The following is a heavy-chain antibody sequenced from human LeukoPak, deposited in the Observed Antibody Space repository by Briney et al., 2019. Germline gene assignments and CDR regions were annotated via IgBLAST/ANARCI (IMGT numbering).Heavy chain of an antibody. CDR3: ARLWASDYYDSSGYRPRDY. D-gene: IGHD3-22*01. V-gene: IGHV4-34*01. CDR1: GGSFSGYY. CDR2: INHSGST. Sequence: SETLSLTCAVYGGSFSGYYWSWIRQPPGKGLEWIGEINHSGSTNYNPSLKSRVTLSVDTSKNQFSLKLSSVTAADTAVYYCARLWASDYYDSSGYRPRDYWGQGTLVTVSS. J-gene: IGHJ4*02.